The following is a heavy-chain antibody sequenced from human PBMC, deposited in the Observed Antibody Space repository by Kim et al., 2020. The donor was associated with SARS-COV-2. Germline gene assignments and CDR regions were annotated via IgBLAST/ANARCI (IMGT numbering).Heavy chain of an antibody. D-gene: IGHD2-15*01. Sequence: GGSLRLSCVASGFTFDIYAMTWVRQAPGKGLEWVSVISGGGVNKFYADSVRGRFTISRDNSKNTLFLQMNSLRDEDTALYYCAKVVGMDDDNSYYYYGM. V-gene: IGHV3-23*01. J-gene: IGHJ6*01. CDR1: GFTFDIYA. CDR3: AKVVGMDDDNSYYYYGM. CDR2: ISGGGVNK.